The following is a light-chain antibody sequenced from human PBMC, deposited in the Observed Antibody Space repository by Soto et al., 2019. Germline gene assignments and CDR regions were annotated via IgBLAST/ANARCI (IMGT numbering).Light chain of an antibody. CDR3: SSFTSSRTLV. Sequence: QSVLTQPAPVSGSPGQSISISCTGTSSDVGGYDYVSWYQHHPGKAPKVIIYSVSNRPSGISGRFSGSKSGNTASLTISGLQAEDEADYYCSSFTSSRTLVFGGGTKVTVL. J-gene: IGLJ1*01. CDR2: SVS. CDR1: SSDVGGYDY. V-gene: IGLV2-14*03.